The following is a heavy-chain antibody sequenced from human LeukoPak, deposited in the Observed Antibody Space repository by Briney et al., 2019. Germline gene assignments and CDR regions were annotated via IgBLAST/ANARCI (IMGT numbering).Heavy chain of an antibody. CDR2: INPNRGGT. V-gene: IGHV1-2*02. CDR1: GYTFTGYY. D-gene: IGHD3-22*01. J-gene: IGHJ3*02. Sequence: GASVNVSCKASGYTFTGYYMHWVRQAPRQGLEGMGWINPNRGGTNYAQQSQGRVTMTRDTSISTACMELSRLRCDDTAVYYCARDVDHYDITGKGLVDIWGEGTMVTVSS. CDR3: ARDVDHYDITGKGLVDI.